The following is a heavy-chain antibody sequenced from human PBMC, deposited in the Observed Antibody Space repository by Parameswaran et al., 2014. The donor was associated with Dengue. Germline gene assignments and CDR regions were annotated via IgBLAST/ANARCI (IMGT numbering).Heavy chain of an antibody. CDR2: MSYSGAT. CDR1: GGSISSSPYY. D-gene: IGHD4-17*01. J-gene: IGHJ6*02. V-gene: IGHV4-39*07. Sequence: ASETLSLTCTVSGGSISSSPYYWGWIRQPPGKGLEWIGSMSYSGATYYNSSLRSRLTISVDTSKNQFSLKLSSVTAADTAVYYCAVVTTPRRGMDVWGQGTTVTVSS. CDR3: AVVTTPRRGMDV.